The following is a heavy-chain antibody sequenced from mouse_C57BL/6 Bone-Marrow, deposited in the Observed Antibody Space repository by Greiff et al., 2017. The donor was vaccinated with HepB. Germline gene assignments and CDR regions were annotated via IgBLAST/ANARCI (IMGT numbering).Heavy chain of an antibody. J-gene: IGHJ3*01. Sequence: VQLQQSGAELARPGASVKLSCKASGYTFTSYGISWVKQRTGQGLEWIGRIYPGDGDTNYNGQFKGKATLTADKSSSTAYMQLSSLTSEDSAVYFCARGTAQAPPWFAYWGQGTLVTVSA. CDR3: ARGTAQAPPWFAY. CDR1: GYTFTSYG. CDR2: IYPGDGDT. V-gene: IGHV1-81*01. D-gene: IGHD3-2*02.